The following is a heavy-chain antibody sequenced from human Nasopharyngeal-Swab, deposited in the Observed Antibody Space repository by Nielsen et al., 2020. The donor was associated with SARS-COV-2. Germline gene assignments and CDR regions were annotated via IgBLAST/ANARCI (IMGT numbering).Heavy chain of an antibody. CDR1: GFTFSSSG. Sequence: GESLKISCTASGFTFSSSGINWARQAPGKGLEWVSYISSSATTISYADSVKGRFTISRDNAKNSLYLQMDSLRDEDTAVYYCARDHCATTACRFDYWGQGTLVTVSS. V-gene: IGHV3-48*02. J-gene: IGHJ4*02. CDR3: ARDHCATTACRFDY. CDR2: ISSSATTI. D-gene: IGHD1-26*01.